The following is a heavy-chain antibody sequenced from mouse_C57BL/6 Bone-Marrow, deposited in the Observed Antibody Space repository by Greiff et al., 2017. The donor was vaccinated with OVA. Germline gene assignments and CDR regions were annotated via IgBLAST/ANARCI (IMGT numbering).Heavy chain of an antibody. Sequence: EVHLVESGGGLVKPGGSLKLSCAASGFTFSSYAMSWVRQTPEKRLEWVATISDGGSYTYYPDNVKGRFTISRDNAKNNLYLQMSHLKSEDTAMYYCARDQTAQAQDAMDYWGQGTSVTVSS. V-gene: IGHV5-4*01. CDR1: GFTFSSYA. D-gene: IGHD3-2*02. CDR3: ARDQTAQAQDAMDY. J-gene: IGHJ4*01. CDR2: ISDGGSYT.